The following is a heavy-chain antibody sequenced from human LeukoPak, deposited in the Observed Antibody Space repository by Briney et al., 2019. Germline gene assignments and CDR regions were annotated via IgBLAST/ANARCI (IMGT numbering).Heavy chain of an antibody. Sequence: ASVKVSCKASGYTFTSYYMHWVRQAPGQGLEWMGIINPSGGSTSYAQKFQGRVTMTRDTSTSTVYMELSSLRSEDTAVYYCAAGEPPYSSGWYGYYYYYGMDVWGQGTTVTVSS. CDR2: INPSGGST. J-gene: IGHJ6*02. CDR3: AAGEPPYSSGWYGYYYYYGMDV. CDR1: GYTFTSYY. D-gene: IGHD6-19*01. V-gene: IGHV1-46*01.